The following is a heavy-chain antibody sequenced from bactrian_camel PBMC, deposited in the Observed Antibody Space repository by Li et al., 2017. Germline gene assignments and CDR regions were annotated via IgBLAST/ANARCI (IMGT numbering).Heavy chain of an antibody. Sequence: VQLVESGGGLAQVGGSLRLSCAASGFTFSNSDMHWIRQAPGKGLEWIASIHRNGVSTFYADSVKGRFTISRDVAKSTAYLQLNSLKTEDTAMYYCAGFRERARPGQGTQVTVS. CDR1: GFTFSNSD. V-gene: IGHV3S40*01. CDR2: IHRNGVST. J-gene: IGHJ4*01. D-gene: IGHD6*01.